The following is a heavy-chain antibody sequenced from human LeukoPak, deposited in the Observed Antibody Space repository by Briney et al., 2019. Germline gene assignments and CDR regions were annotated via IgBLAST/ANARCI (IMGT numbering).Heavy chain of an antibody. D-gene: IGHD5-18*01. CDR3: ATDGDTAMAIQDWYFDL. J-gene: IGHJ2*01. Sequence: ASVKVSCKVSGYTXTELSMHWVRQAPGKGLEWMGGLDTEDGETIYAQKFQGRVTMTEDTSTDTAYMELSSLRSEDTAVYYCATDGDTAMAIQDWYFDLWGRGTLVTVSS. CDR2: LDTEDGET. CDR1: GYTXTELS. V-gene: IGHV1-24*01.